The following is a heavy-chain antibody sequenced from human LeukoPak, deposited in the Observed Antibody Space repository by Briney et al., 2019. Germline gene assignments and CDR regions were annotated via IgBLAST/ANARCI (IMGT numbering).Heavy chain of an antibody. CDR3: VRDPREPANDLDY. V-gene: IGHV1-2*02. CDR2: INPNSGGT. J-gene: IGHJ4*01. CDR1: GYTFTGYY. Sequence: ASVKVSCKASGYTFTGYYMHWVRQAPGQGLEWMGWINPNSGGTNYAQKFQGRVTMTRDKSISTAYLELSSLTFDDTAIYYCVRDPREPANDLDYWGRGTLVTVSS. D-gene: IGHD1-1*01.